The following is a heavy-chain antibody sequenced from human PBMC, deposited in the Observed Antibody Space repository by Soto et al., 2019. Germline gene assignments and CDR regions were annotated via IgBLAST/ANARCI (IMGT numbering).Heavy chain of an antibody. CDR2: INHSGST. CDR3: ARGLGYCSSTSCNWFEP. V-gene: IGHV4-34*01. D-gene: IGHD2-2*01. Sequence: SETLSLTCAVDGGSFSGYYWSWIRQPPGKGLEWIGEINHSGSTNYNPSLKSRVTISVDTSKNQFSLKLSSVTAADTAVYYCARGLGYCSSTSCNWFEPWGQGTLVTVSS. J-gene: IGHJ5*02. CDR1: GGSFSGYY.